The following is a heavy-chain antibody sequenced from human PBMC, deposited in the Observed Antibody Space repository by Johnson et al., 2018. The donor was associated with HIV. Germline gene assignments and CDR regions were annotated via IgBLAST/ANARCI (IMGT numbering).Heavy chain of an antibody. CDR1: GFTFSSYA. CDR2: ISGSGGST. CDR3: ARMWLHAFDI. V-gene: IGHV3-23*04. Sequence: EVQLVESGGGLVQPGGSLRLSCAASGFTFSSYAMSWVRQAPGKGLEWVSAISGSGGSTYYADSVKGLFTISRDNAKNSLYLQMNSLRAEEPAVYFCARMWLHAFDIWGQGTMVTVSS. J-gene: IGHJ3*02. D-gene: IGHD3-22*01.